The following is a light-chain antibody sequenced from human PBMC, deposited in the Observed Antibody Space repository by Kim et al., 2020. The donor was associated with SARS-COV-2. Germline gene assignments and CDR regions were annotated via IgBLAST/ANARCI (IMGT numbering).Light chain of an antibody. CDR1: SGAVPGTHY. V-gene: IGLV7-46*01. Sequence: GTVTRACGSSSGAVPGTHYPSWFQQKPGQAPRTLIYDTRHRHSLTPARFSGSLLGGKAALTLSGAQPEDEADYYCLLSYSGGRLVFGAGTKVTVL. CDR2: DTR. J-gene: IGLJ1*01. CDR3: LLSYSGGRLV.